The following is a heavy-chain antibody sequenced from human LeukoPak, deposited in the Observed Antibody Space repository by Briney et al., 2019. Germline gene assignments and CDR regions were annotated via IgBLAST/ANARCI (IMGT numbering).Heavy chain of an antibody. J-gene: IGHJ2*01. CDR1: GFTFTSSA. D-gene: IGHD3-22*01. V-gene: IGHV1-58*01. CDR3: ARDYYDSSGYHYWYFDL. CDR2: IVVGSGNT. Sequence: SVKVSCKASGFTFTSSAVQWVRQARGQRLEWIGWIVVGSGNTNYAQKFQGRVTMTRDTSRSTVYMELSSLRSEDTAVYYCARDYYDSSGYHYWYFDLWGRGTLVTVSS.